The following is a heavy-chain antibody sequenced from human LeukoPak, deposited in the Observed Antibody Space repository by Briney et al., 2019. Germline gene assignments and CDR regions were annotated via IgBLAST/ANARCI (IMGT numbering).Heavy chain of an antibody. D-gene: IGHD6-6*01. CDR1: GFTFSDYQ. V-gene: IGHV3-11*04. CDR3: ASSIAARPWNY. J-gene: IGHJ4*02. Sequence: PGGSLRLSCAASGFTFSDYQMSWIRQAPGKGLEWVSYISGGGSSIYYADSVKGRFTISRDNAKNSLYLQMNSLRADDTAVYCCASSIAARPWNYWGQGTLVTVSS. CDR2: ISGGGSSI.